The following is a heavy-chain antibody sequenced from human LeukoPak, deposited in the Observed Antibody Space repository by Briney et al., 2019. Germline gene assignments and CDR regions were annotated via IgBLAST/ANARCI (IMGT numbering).Heavy chain of an antibody. CDR1: GYTFTSYG. J-gene: IGHJ6*03. CDR2: MNPNSGNT. Sequence: ASVKVSCKASGYTFTSYGISWVRQAPGQGLEWMGWMNPNSGNTGYAQKFQGRVTMTRNTSISTAYMELSSLRSEDTAVYYCAGGRRAARGNYYYYMDVWGKGTTVTVSS. CDR3: AGGRRAARGNYYYYMDV. D-gene: IGHD6-6*01. V-gene: IGHV1-8*02.